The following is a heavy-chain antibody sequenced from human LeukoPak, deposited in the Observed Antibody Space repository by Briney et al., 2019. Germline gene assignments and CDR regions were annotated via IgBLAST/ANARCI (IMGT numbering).Heavy chain of an antibody. J-gene: IGHJ4*02. Sequence: SVKVSCKASGGTFSSYAISWVRQAPGQGLEWMRRIIPILGIANYAQKFQGRVMITADKSTSTAYMELSSLRSEDTAVYYCASLVGATLSQDYWGQGTLVTVSS. CDR3: ASLVGATLSQDY. D-gene: IGHD1-26*01. CDR2: IIPILGIA. V-gene: IGHV1-69*04. CDR1: GGTFSSYA.